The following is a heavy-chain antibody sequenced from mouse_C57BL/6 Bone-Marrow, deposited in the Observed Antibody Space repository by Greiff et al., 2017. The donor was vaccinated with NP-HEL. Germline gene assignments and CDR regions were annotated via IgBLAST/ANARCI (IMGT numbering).Heavy chain of an antibody. CDR2: ISNGGGST. CDR3: ARHATVYAMDY. D-gene: IGHD1-1*01. V-gene: IGHV5-12*01. Sequence: EVQLQESGGGLVQPGGSLKLSCAASGFTFSDYYMYWVRQTPEKRLEWVAYISNGGGSTYYPDTVKGRFTISRDNAKNTLYLQMSRLKSEDTAMYYCARHATVYAMDYWGQGTSVTVSS. CDR1: GFTFSDYY. J-gene: IGHJ4*01.